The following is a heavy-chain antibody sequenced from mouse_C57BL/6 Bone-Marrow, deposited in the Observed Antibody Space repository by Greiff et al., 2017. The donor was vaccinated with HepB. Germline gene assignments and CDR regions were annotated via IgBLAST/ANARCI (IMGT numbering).Heavy chain of an antibody. CDR2: ILPGSGST. CDR3: ARDYDYYFDY. V-gene: IGHV1-9*01. Sequence: QVQLQQSGAELMKPGASVKLSCKATGYTFTGYWIEWVKQRPGHGLEWIGEILPGSGSTNYNAKFKGKATFTADTSSNTAYMQLSSLTTEDSAIYYCARDYDYYFDYWGQGTTLTVSS. CDR1: GYTFTGYW. J-gene: IGHJ2*01. D-gene: IGHD2-4*01.